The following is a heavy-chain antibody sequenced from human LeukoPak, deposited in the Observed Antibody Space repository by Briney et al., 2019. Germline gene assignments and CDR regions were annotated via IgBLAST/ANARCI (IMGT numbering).Heavy chain of an antibody. CDR3: ARVFDRSPDALDF. CDR2: IYPGDSDT. D-gene: IGHD3-9*01. Sequence: GESLKISCKGSGYSFTSYWIGWVRQMPGKGLEWMGIIYPGDSDTRYSPSFQGQVTISADKSISTAYLQWSSLKASDSAMYYCARVFDRSPDALDFWGQGTMVTVSS. V-gene: IGHV5-51*01. CDR1: GYSFTSYW. J-gene: IGHJ3*01.